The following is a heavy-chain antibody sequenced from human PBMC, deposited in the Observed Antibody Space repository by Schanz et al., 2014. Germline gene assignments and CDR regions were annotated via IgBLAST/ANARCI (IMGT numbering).Heavy chain of an antibody. J-gene: IGHJ6*02. CDR1: GGTFSSYA. V-gene: IGHV1-69*04. CDR3: ARFLGYSYGHYYYYGMDV. D-gene: IGHD5-18*01. CDR2: ISPILGIA. Sequence: QVQLVQSGAEVKKPGSSVKVSCKASGGTFSSYAITWVRQAPGQGLEWMGRISPILGIANYAQKFQGRVTITADKLTSTAYMELSSLRSEDTAVYYCARFLGYSYGHYYYYGMDVWGQGTTVTVSS.